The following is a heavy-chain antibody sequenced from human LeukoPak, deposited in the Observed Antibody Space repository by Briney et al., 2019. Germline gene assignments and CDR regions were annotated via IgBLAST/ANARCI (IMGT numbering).Heavy chain of an antibody. V-gene: IGHV4-4*07. CDR2: IYTSGST. D-gene: IGHD4-11*01. Sequence: SSETLSLTCTVSGGSISSYYWSWIRQPAGKGLEWIGRIYTSGSTNYNPSLKSRVTMSVDTSKNQFSLKLSSVAAADTAVYYCARDSDYSNYALGFDPWGQGTLVTVSS. J-gene: IGHJ5*02. CDR1: GGSISSYY. CDR3: ARDSDYSNYALGFDP.